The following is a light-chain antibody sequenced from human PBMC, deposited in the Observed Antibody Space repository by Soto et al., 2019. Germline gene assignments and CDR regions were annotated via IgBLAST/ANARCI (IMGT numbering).Light chain of an antibody. CDR1: SSNIGAGYD. J-gene: IGLJ2*01. CDR3: QSWDTSLSGSV. CDR2: GNT. Sequence: QSVLTQPPSVSGAPGQRVTISCTGSSSNIGAGYDVNWYQQLPGRAPKLLIYGNTNRPSGVPDRFSGSKSGTSGSLAISGLQTEDEAGYYCQSWDTSLSGSVFGGGTKVTVL. V-gene: IGLV1-40*01.